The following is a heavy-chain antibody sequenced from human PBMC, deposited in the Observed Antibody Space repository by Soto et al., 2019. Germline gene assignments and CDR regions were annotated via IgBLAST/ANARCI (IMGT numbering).Heavy chain of an antibody. V-gene: IGHV3-66*01. D-gene: IGHD6-13*01. Sequence: EVQLVESGGGLVQPGGSLRLSCAASGFTVSSYYMSWVRQAPGKGLEWVSVIYSAGSADFADSVKGRFTISTDNSKNTLDLQMSSLRADDTAVYYCARVHCSSYHYFDYWCQGTLVTVSS. CDR1: GFTVSSYY. CDR2: IYSAGSA. CDR3: ARVHCSSYHYFDY. J-gene: IGHJ4*02.